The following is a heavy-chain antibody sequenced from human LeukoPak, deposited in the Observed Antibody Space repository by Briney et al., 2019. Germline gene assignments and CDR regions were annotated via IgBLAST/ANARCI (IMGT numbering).Heavy chain of an antibody. CDR2: ISYDGSNE. Sequence: PGGSLRLSCAASGFTFNYYSMHWVRQAPGKGLEWVAGISYDGSNEYYADAMKGRFTISRDNSKNTLYLQMSSLRAEDTAVYYCAREVDSSSWYGGGFDYWGQGTLVTVSS. CDR1: GFTFNYYS. CDR3: AREVDSSSWYGGGFDY. V-gene: IGHV3-30*04. D-gene: IGHD6-13*01. J-gene: IGHJ4*02.